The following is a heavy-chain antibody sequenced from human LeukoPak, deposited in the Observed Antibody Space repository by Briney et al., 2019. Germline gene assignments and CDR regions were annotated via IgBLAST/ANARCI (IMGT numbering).Heavy chain of an antibody. J-gene: IGHJ3*02. CDR2: IYYSGST. CDR3: ARFPLGCCSSTSCYDAFDI. Sequence: SETLSLTCTVSGGSLSSYYWSWIRQPPGKGLEWIGYIYYSGSTNYNPSLKSRVTISVDTSKNQFSLKLSSVTAADTAVYYCARFPLGCCSSTSCYDAFDIWGQGTMVTVSS. V-gene: IGHV4-59*01. D-gene: IGHD2-2*01. CDR1: GGSLSSYY.